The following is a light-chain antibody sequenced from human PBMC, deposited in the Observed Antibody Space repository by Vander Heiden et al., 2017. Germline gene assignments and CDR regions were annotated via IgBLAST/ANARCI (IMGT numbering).Light chain of an antibody. J-gene: IGKJ3*01. CDR3: QQLYICPRT. CDR1: QGISDF. CDR2: AAS. Sequence: IQLSQSLSSLSASVGDRVTTTCRASQGISDFLAWYQQKPGQAPKLLIYAASMLHTGVPSRFSGSGSGTYFTLTITSLQPEDFATYYCQQLYICPRTFGPGTKVDIK. V-gene: IGKV1-9*01.